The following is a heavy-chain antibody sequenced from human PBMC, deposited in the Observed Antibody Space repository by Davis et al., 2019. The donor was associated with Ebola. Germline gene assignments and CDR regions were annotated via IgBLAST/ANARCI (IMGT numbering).Heavy chain of an antibody. V-gene: IGHV3-21*01. J-gene: IGHJ6*03. D-gene: IGHD2-2*02. CDR2: ISSGSSYI. Sequence: GESLKISCAASKFTFSNYTMNWVRQAPGKGLEWVSSISSGSSYIHYADSVKGRFTISRDNAKNSLYLQLNSLRAEDTAVYYCARDYTDDLYYYYYMDVWGRGTTVTVSS. CDR1: KFTFSNYT. CDR3: ARDYTDDLYYYYYMDV.